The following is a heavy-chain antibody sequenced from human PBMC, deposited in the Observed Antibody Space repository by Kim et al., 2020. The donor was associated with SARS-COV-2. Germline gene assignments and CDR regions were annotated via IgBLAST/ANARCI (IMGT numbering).Heavy chain of an antibody. Sequence: SQTLSLTCAISGDSVSSDSATWDWIRQSPSRGLEWLGRAYYRSKWIIHYADSVRGRMTINPDTSRNQFSLQVYSVTPDDTAVYYCARRGSHNCCYDFWGRGTLVTVSS. CDR1: GDSVSSDSAT. J-gene: IGHJ4*02. D-gene: IGHD1-1*01. CDR2: AYYRSKWII. V-gene: IGHV6-1*01. CDR3: ARRGSHNCCYDF.